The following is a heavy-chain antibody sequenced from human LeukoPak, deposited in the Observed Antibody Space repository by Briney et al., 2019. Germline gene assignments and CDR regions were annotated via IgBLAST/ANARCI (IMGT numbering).Heavy chain of an antibody. CDR1: GGSINNYY. Sequence: SETLSLTCTVSGGSINNYYWIWIRQPPGRGLEWIGCIHFSGSAHSKLSLTSRVTISVETSKKQFSLKLNSVTAADTAVYYCARGFCSDINICYKEMATTLPDYWGQGTLVTVSS. CDR3: ARGFCSDINICYKEMATTLPDY. D-gene: IGHD5-24*01. CDR2: IHFSGSA. J-gene: IGHJ4*02. V-gene: IGHV4-59*01.